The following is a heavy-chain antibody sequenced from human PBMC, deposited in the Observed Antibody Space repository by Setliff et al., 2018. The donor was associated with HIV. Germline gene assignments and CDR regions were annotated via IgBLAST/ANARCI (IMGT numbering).Heavy chain of an antibody. V-gene: IGHV1-18*04. CDR1: GYTFINYG. CDR3: ARGGPARVALLYWFDP. D-gene: IGHD2-21*01. CDR2: INTYNGNT. Sequence: ASVKVSCKASGYTFINYGINWLRQAPGQGLEWMGWINTYNGNTKYGQKFQGTVTMTRDTTTSTAYLELRRLRSDDTAVYFCARGGPARVALLYWFDPWGQGTLVTVSS. J-gene: IGHJ5*02.